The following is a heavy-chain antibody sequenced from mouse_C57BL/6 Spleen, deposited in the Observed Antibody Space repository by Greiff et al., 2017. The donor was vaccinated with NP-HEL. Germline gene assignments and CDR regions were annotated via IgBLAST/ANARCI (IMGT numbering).Heavy chain of an antibody. CDR2: IHPNSGST. J-gene: IGHJ1*03. V-gene: IGHV1-64*01. CDR3: ARGELRLRYFGV. D-gene: IGHD4-1*01. CDR1: GYTFTSYW. Sequence: QVQLQQPGAELVKPGASVKLSCKASGYTFTSYWMHWVKQRPGQGLEWIGMIHPNSGSTNYNEKFKSKATLTVDKSSSTAYMQLSSLTSEDSAVYYCARGELRLRYFGVWGTGTTVTVSS.